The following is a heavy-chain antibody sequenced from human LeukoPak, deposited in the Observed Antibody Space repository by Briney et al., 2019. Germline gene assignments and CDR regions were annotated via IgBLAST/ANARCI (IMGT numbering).Heavy chain of an antibody. CDR2: IHNSGST. J-gene: IGHJ2*01. CDR1: GGSISSYY. CDR3: ARDRVGGYDYAYFDL. D-gene: IGHD5-12*01. V-gene: IGHV4-59*01. Sequence: KSSETLSLTCTVPGGSISSYYWGWLRQPPGKGLEWIGFIHNSGSTNYNPSLKGRVTISVDTSKNQFSLKLSSVTTADTAVYYCARDRVGGYDYAYFDLWGRGTLVTVSS.